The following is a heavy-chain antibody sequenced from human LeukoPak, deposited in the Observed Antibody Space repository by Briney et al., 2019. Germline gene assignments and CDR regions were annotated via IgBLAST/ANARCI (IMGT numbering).Heavy chain of an antibody. D-gene: IGHD3-3*01. CDR1: GGSFSGYY. J-gene: IGHJ4*02. Sequence: SETLSLTCAVYGGSFSGYYWSWIRHPPGKGREWIGEINHSGSTNYNPSLKSRVTISVDTSKNQFSLKLSSVTAADTAVYYCARGVGRFLEWLLRMDYFDYWGQGTLVTVSS. CDR2: INHSGST. CDR3: ARGVGRFLEWLLRMDYFDY. V-gene: IGHV4-34*01.